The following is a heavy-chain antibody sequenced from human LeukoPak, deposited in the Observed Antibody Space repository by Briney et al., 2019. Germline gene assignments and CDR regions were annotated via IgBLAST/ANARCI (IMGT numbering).Heavy chain of an antibody. V-gene: IGHV4-4*02. CDR1: GGSITTTNH. CDR2: ISLAGRT. J-gene: IGHJ4*02. CDR3: SRESGPFCPFGH. D-gene: IGHD1-26*01. Sequence: SGTLSLTCGVSGGSITTTNHWSWVRQPPGGGLEWIGEISLAGRTRYNPSLKSRVDISIDESKNHLYLNLASVTAADTAVYYCSRESGPFCPFGHWGQGTLVAVTS.